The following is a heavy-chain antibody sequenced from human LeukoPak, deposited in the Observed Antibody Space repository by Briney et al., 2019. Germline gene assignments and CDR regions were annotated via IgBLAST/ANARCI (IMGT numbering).Heavy chain of an antibody. CDR3: AKDRGYSYGSFDY. CDR1: GFTFSSYA. V-gene: IGHV3-23*01. Sequence: PGGSLRLSCAASGFTFSSYAMSWVRQAPGKGLEWVSAISGSGGSTCYADSVKGRFTISRDNSNNTLYLQMNSLRAEDTAVYYCAKDRGYSYGSFDYWGQGTLVTVSS. CDR2: ISGSGGST. J-gene: IGHJ4*02. D-gene: IGHD5-18*01.